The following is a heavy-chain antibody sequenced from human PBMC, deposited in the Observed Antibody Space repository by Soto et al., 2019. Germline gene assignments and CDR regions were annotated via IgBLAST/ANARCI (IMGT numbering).Heavy chain of an antibody. Sequence: GGSLRLSCAASGFTFSSYGMHWVRQAPGKGLEWVAVISYDGSNKYYADSVKGRFTTSRDSTKNTLYLEMNSLRPEDTAVYYCAKGEYDYGSGSPYYGMDVWGQGTTVTVSS. D-gene: IGHD3-10*01. CDR3: AKGEYDYGSGSPYYGMDV. CDR1: GFTFSSYG. V-gene: IGHV3-30*18. J-gene: IGHJ6*02. CDR2: ISYDGSNK.